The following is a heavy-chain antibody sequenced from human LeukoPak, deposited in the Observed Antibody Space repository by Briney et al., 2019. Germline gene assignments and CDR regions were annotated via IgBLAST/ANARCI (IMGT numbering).Heavy chain of an antibody. CDR3: ARRGVYDFWSGYSSNYYYYMDV. V-gene: IGHV1-8*01. D-gene: IGHD3-3*01. CDR2: MNPNSGNT. J-gene: IGHJ6*03. Sequence: ASVKVSCKASGYTFTSYDINWVRQATGQGLEWMGWMNPNSGNTGYAQKFQGRVTMTRNTSISTAYMELSSLRSEDTAVYYCARRGVYDFWSGYSSNYYYYMDVWGKGTTVTVSS. CDR1: GYTFTSYD.